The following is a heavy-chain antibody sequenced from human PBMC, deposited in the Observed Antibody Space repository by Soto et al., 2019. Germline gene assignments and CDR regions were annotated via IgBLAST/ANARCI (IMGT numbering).Heavy chain of an antibody. CDR3: ARETGLRSSGWSYYFDF. CDR1: GFTLSSYS. Sequence: VQLVASGGGMVQPGGSLRVSCAASGFTLSSYSMHWVRQAPGKGLEWVSYISGSGGTIYYADSVKGRFTISRDNAKNSLSVQMNSLRDEDTAVYFCARETGLRSSGWSYYFDFWGQGTRVTVSS. V-gene: IGHV3-48*02. CDR2: ISGSGGTI. J-gene: IGHJ4*02. D-gene: IGHD6-19*01.